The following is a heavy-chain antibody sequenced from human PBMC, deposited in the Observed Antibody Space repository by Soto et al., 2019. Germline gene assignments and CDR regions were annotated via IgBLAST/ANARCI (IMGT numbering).Heavy chain of an antibody. V-gene: IGHV1-18*01. D-gene: IGHD3-10*01. CDR3: ARGWFGELLYYFDY. CDR1: GYTFTSYG. J-gene: IGHJ4*02. Sequence: GASVKVSCKASGYTFTSYGISWVRQAPGQGLEWMGWISAYNGNTNYAQKLQGRVTMTTDTSTSTAYMELRSLRSDDTAVYFCARGWFGELLYYFDYWGQGTLVTVSS. CDR2: ISAYNGNT.